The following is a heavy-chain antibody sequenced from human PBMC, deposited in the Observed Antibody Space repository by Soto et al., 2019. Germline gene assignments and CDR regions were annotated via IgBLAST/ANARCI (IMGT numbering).Heavy chain of an antibody. D-gene: IGHD3-3*01. Sequence: PGGSLRLSCAASGFTFSSYGMHWVRQAPGKGLEWVAVIWYDGSNKYYADSVKGRFTISRDNSKNTLYLQMNSLRAEDTAVYYCARSTIFGVGFYYYGMDVWGQGTTVTVSS. V-gene: IGHV3-33*01. CDR2: IWYDGSNK. J-gene: IGHJ6*02. CDR3: ARSTIFGVGFYYYGMDV. CDR1: GFTFSSYG.